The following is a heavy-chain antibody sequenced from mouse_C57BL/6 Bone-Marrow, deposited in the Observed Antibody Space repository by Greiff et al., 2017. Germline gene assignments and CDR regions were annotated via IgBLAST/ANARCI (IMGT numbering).Heavy chain of an antibody. J-gene: IGHJ2*01. CDR3: TVGLRHDFDY. D-gene: IGHD2-4*01. CDR1: GFTFSNYW. CDR2: IRLKSDNYAT. V-gene: IGHV6-3*01. Sequence: EVKLVESGGGLVQPGGSMKLSCVASGFTFSNYWMNWVRQSPEKGLEWVAQIRLKSDNYATHYAESVKGRFTISRDDSKSSVYLQMNNLRAEDTGIYYCTVGLRHDFDYWGQGTTLTVSS.